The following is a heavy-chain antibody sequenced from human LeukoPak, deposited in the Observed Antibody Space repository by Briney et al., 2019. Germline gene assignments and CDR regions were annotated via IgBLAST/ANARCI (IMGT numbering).Heavy chain of an antibody. CDR3: ARANFLYCSSTTCLFDY. J-gene: IGHJ4*02. CDR1: GYTLTDYY. V-gene: IGHV1-2*02. D-gene: IGHD2-2*01. CDR2: INPNDGDT. Sequence: GASVKVSCKASGYTLTDYYMHWVRQAPGQGFEWMGWINPNDGDTNYAQKSQGRVTMTRDTSISTAHMEVSRLRSDDTAVYYCARANFLYCSSTTCLFDYWGQGTLVTVSS.